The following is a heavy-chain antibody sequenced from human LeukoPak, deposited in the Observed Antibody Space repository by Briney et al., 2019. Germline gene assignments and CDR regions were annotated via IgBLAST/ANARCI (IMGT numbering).Heavy chain of an antibody. CDR3: ATRNYYYGMDV. Sequence: ASVKVSCKASGYIFIGYYMHWVRQAPGQGLEWMGWINPNSGVTNYVQKFQGRVTMTRDTSISTAYMELSRLRSEDTAVYYCATRNYYYGMDVWGQGTTVTVSS. J-gene: IGHJ6*02. V-gene: IGHV1-2*02. CDR1: GYIFIGYY. CDR2: INPNSGVT.